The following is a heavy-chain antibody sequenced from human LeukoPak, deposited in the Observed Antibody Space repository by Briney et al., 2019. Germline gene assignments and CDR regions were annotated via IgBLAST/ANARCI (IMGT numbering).Heavy chain of an antibody. Sequence: SETLSLTCTVSGGSISSSSYYWGWIRQPPGKGLEWIGSIHYSGSTYYNPSLKSRVTISVDTSKNQFSLKLSSVTAADTAVYYCARGKEMATIIDYWGQGTLVTVSS. D-gene: IGHD5-24*01. J-gene: IGHJ4*02. CDR2: IHYSGST. CDR1: GGSISSSSYY. V-gene: IGHV4-39*07. CDR3: ARGKEMATIIDY.